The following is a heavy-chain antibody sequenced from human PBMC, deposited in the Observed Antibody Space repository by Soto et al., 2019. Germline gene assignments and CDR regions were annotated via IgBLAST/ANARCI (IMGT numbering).Heavy chain of an antibody. V-gene: IGHV4-4*02. J-gene: IGHJ4*01. Sequence: PSETLSLTCAVSGGSISSSNWWSWVRQPPGKGLEWIGEIYHSGSTNYNPSLKSRVTISVDKSKNQFSLKLSSVTAADPAVYYGATVFGEGHMDDWGQRTLVSVSS. D-gene: IGHD3-10*02. CDR2: IYHSGST. CDR1: GGSISSSNW. CDR3: ATVFGEGHMDD.